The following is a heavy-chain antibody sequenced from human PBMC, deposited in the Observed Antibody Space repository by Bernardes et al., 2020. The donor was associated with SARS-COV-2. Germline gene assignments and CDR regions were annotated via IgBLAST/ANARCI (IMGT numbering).Heavy chain of an antibody. Sequence: GGSLRLSCAASGFTFSQSTMHWVRQAPGKGLEWLAAISYNGGSIYYADSVKGRFAISRDNSKNTLYLQMGRLKIDDTALYFCAGSTWVPPWFPLDYWGKGSLVTVSS. CDR2: ISYNGGSI. D-gene: IGHD3-10*01. CDR3: AGSTWVPPWFPLDY. V-gene: IGHV3-30*09. J-gene: IGHJ4*02. CDR1: GFTFSQST.